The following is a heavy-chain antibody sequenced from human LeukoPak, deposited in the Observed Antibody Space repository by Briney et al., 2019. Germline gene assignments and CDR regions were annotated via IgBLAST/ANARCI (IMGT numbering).Heavy chain of an antibody. Sequence: SETLSLTCTVSGGSISSYYWSWIRQPPGKGLEWIGYIYYSGSTNYNPSLKSRVTISVDTSKNQFSLKLSSVTAADTAVYYCASTLVRLMGSDYYDANWFDPWGQGTLVTVSS. CDR2: IYYSGST. D-gene: IGHD3-22*01. CDR1: GGSISSYY. J-gene: IGHJ5*02. V-gene: IGHV4-59*01. CDR3: ASTLVRLMGSDYYDANWFDP.